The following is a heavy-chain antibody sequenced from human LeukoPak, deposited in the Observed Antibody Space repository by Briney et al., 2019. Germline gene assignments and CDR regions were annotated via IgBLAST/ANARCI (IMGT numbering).Heavy chain of an antibody. CDR1: GYTFTGYY. V-gene: IGHV1-2*02. Sequence: ASVKVSCKASGYTFTGYYMHWVRQAPGQGLEWMGWINPNSGGTNYAQKLQGRVTMTTDTSTSTAYMELRSLRSDDTAVYYCARLGYCSSTSCYGNFDYWGQGTLVTVSS. D-gene: IGHD2-2*01. J-gene: IGHJ4*02. CDR3: ARLGYCSSTSCYGNFDY. CDR2: INPNSGGT.